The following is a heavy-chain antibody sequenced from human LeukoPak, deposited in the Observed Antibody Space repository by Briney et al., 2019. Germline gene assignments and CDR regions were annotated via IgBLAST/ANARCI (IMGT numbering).Heavy chain of an antibody. D-gene: IGHD6-19*01. V-gene: IGHV3-23*01. CDR2: VGSDGVNT. Sequence: GGSLRLSCAASRFTFSTYGMSWVRQAPGKGLEWVSAVGSDGVNTAYADSVKGRFTISRDNSKNTLYLQLNSLRAEDTAVYYCAKGLVAGSQYFDYWGQGTLVTVSS. CDR1: RFTFSTYG. J-gene: IGHJ4*02. CDR3: AKGLVAGSQYFDY.